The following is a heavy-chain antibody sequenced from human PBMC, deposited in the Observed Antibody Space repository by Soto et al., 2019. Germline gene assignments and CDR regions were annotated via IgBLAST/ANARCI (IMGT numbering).Heavy chain of an antibody. V-gene: IGHV4-59*01. CDR2: IYYSGST. J-gene: IGHJ6*03. Sequence: SETLSLTCTVSGGSISSYYWSWIRQPPGKGLEWIGYIYYSGSTNYNPSLKSRVTISVDTSKNQFSLKLSSVTAADTAVYYCARDNVSLRPYYYYMDVWGKGTTVTVSS. CDR3: ARDNVSLRPYYYYMDV. D-gene: IGHD2-15*01. CDR1: GGSISSYY.